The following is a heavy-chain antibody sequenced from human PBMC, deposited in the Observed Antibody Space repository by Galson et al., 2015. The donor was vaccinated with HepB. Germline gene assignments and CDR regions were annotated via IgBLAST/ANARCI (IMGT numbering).Heavy chain of an antibody. D-gene: IGHD3-22*01. CDR3: ASLDSSGYYRGAFDI. CDR2: ISSSSSTI. Sequence: SLRLSCAASGFTFSSYSMNWVRQAPGKGLEWVSYISSSSSTIYYADSVKGRFTISRDNAKNSLYLQMNSLRDEDTAVYYCASLDSSGYYRGAFDIWGQGTMVTVSS. J-gene: IGHJ3*02. V-gene: IGHV3-48*02. CDR1: GFTFSSYS.